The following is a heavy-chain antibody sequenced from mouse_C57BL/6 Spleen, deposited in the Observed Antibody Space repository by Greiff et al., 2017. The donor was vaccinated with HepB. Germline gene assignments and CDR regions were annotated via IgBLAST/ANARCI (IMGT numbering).Heavy chain of an antibody. D-gene: IGHD1-1*01. Sequence: EVQLQQSGTVLARPGASVKMSCKTSGYTFTSYWMHWVKQRPGQGLEWIGAIYPGNSDTSYNQKFKGKAKLTAVTSASTAYMELSSLTNEDSAVYYCTNYYGSSYVGPFAYWGQGTLVTVSA. CDR3: TNYYGSSYVGPFAY. CDR2: IYPGNSDT. CDR1: GYTFTSYW. V-gene: IGHV1-5*01. J-gene: IGHJ3*01.